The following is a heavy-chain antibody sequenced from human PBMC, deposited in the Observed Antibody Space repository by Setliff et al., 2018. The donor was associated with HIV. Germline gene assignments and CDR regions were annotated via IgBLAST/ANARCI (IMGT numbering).Heavy chain of an antibody. CDR2: IKQDGSEK. Sequence: GGSLRLSCAASGFTFSTYWMSWVRQAPGKGLEWVANIKQDGSEKYYVDSAKGRFTISRDNSKNTLYLQMNSLRAEDTAVYYCARVPFTSRWLGGGHFDYWGQGTLVTVSS. D-gene: IGHD6-19*01. CDR1: GFTFSTYW. CDR3: ARVPFTSRWLGGGHFDY. V-gene: IGHV3-7*01. J-gene: IGHJ4*02.